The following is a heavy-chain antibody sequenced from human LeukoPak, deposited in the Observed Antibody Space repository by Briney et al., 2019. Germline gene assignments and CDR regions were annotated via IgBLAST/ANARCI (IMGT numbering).Heavy chain of an antibody. CDR2: IYTSGST. J-gene: IGHJ4*02. V-gene: IGHV4-61*02. Sequence: SETLSLTCTVSGGSISSGSYYWSWIRQPAGKGLEWIGRIYTSGSTNYNPSLKSRVTISVDTSKNQFPLKLSSVTAADTAVYYCARAFTGDFDYWGQGTLVTVSS. CDR3: ARAFTGDFDY. CDR1: GGSISSGSYY.